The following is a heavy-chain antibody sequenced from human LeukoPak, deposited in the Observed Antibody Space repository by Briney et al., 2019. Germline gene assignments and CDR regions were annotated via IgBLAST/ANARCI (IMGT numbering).Heavy chain of an antibody. D-gene: IGHD1-26*01. CDR2: IWYDGSYT. Sequence: GGSLRLSCAASGFTFSSYGMHWVRQAPGKGLEWVAVIWYDGSYTYYAESVKGRFTISRDNSRNTLYLQMSSLRAEDTAVYYGAKPTSGDGSFLIDYWGQGTLVTVSS. J-gene: IGHJ4*02. CDR1: GFTFSSYG. CDR3: AKPTSGDGSFLIDY. V-gene: IGHV3-33*06.